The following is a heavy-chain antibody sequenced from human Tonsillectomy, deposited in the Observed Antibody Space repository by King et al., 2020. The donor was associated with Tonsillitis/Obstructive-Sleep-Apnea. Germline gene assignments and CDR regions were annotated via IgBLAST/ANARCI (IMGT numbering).Heavy chain of an antibody. V-gene: IGHV4-4*02. CDR3: ARRASGSSTLFDY. CDR2: INHSGST. CDR1: GGSISSSNW. Sequence: QLQESGPGLVKPSGTLSLTCAVSGGSISSSNWWSWVRQPPGKGLEGMGEINHSGSTNNNPPPKIRVTISVDKAKNQFSLKLSSVTAADTAVYYCARRASGSSTLFDYWGQGTLVTVSS. D-gene: IGHD3-10*01. J-gene: IGHJ4*02.